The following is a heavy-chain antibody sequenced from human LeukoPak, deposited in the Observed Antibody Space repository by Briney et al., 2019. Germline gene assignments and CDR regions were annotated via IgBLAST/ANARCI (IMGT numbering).Heavy chain of an antibody. CDR3: AKDQRMYCGGDCRDY. V-gene: IGHV3-53*01. CDR2: IYSGGST. J-gene: IGHJ4*02. D-gene: IGHD2-21*02. CDR1: GFTFSNAW. Sequence: GGSLRLSCAASGFTFSNAWMSWVRQAPGKGLEWVSVIYSGGSTYYADSVKGRFTISRDNSKNTLYLQMNSLRAEDTAVYYCAKDQRMYCGGDCRDYWGQGTLVTVSS.